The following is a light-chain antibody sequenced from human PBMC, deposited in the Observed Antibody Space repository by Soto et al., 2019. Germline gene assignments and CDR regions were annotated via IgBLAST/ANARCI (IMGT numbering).Light chain of an antibody. Sequence: IVLTQSPATLSLSPGERATLSCAASQSVSSSYLAWYQQKPGLAPRLLIYDASSRAAGIPDSFSGSGSGTDFPPTISRLEPEDFAVYYYQQYGSLGTFGQGTKVDI. J-gene: IGKJ1*01. CDR2: DAS. CDR3: QQYGSLGT. V-gene: IGKV3D-20*01. CDR1: QSVSSSY.